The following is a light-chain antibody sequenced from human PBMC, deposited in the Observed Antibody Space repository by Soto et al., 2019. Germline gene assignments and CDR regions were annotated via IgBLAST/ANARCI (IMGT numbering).Light chain of an antibody. CDR1: QSVDTM. Sequence: EIVLTQSPASLALSAGERDTLSCRASQSVDTMVAWYQQQVGRTPRLLIYETSNRATGVPGWFSGSGSGTDFTLTIRRLEPEDFAVYFCQVRTDWPPFKYTFGQGTKLEV. CDR2: ETS. CDR3: QVRTDWPPFKYT. V-gene: IGKV3-11*01. J-gene: IGKJ2*01.